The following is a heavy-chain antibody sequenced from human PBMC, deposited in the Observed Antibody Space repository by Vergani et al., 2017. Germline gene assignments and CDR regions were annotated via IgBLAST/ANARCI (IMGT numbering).Heavy chain of an antibody. V-gene: IGHV3-20*04. CDR1: GFTFDDYG. Sequence: EVQLVESGGGVVRPGGSLRLSCAASGFTFDDYGMSWVRPAPGKGLEWVSGINWNGGSTCYADSVKGRFTISRDNVKNALYLQMNSLRAEDTAVYYCARARGVVVPAAMSRYYYFDYWGQGTLVTVSS. J-gene: IGHJ4*02. CDR3: ARARGVVVPAAMSRYYYFDY. D-gene: IGHD2-2*01. CDR2: INWNGGST.